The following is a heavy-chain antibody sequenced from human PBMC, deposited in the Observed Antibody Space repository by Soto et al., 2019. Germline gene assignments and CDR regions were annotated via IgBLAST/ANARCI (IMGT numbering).Heavy chain of an antibody. V-gene: IGHV1-8*03. CDR1: GGTFSSYA. CDR3: AAGYYDSSGYYSSYYYYGMDV. J-gene: IGHJ6*02. D-gene: IGHD3-22*01. Sequence: ASVKVSCKASGGTFSSYAISWVRLAAGQGLEWMGYVSAHDGKTDYAQKFQERVTITRDMSTSTAYMELSSLRSEDTAVYYCAAGYYDSSGYYSSYYYYGMDVWGQGTTVTVSS. CDR2: VSAHDGKT.